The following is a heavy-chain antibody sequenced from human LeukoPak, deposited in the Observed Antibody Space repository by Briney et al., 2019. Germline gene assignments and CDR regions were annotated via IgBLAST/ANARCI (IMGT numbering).Heavy chain of an antibody. CDR1: GFTFSSYA. V-gene: IGHV3-30-3*01. J-gene: IGHJ6*03. Sequence: GGSLRLSCAASGFTFSSYAMHWVRQAPGKGLEWVAVISYDGSNKYYADSVKGRFTISRDNSKNTLYLQMNSLRAEDTAVYYCAKDGAVVVPAARYYYMDVWGKGTTVTVSS. D-gene: IGHD2-2*01. CDR3: AKDGAVVVPAARYYYMDV. CDR2: ISYDGSNK.